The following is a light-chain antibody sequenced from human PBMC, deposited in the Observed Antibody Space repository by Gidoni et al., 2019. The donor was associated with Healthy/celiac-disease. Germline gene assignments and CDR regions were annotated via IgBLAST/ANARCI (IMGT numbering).Light chain of an antibody. CDR1: QSISSY. CDR2: AAS. J-gene: IGKJ4*01. Sequence: DIQMTQYPSSLSASVGDRVTITCRASQSISSYLNWYQQKPGKAPKLLIYAASSLQSGVPSMFSCSGAGTDFTLTISSLQSEDFATYYCQQGYSTPLTFGGGTKVEIK. CDR3: QQGYSTPLT. V-gene: IGKV1-39*01.